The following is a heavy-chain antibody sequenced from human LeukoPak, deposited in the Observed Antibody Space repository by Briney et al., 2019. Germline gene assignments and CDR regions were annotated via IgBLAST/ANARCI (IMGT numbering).Heavy chain of an antibody. CDR2: IYYSGST. J-gene: IGHJ4*02. V-gene: IGHV4-39*02. CDR3: ARDDFWSGYYRDYYDSSGYGLGGF. Sequence: SETLSLTCTVSGGSISSSSYYWGWIRQPPGKGLEWIGSIYYSGSTYYNPSLKSRVTISVDTSKNQFSLKLSSVTAADTVVYYCARDDFWSGYYRDYYDSSGYGLGGFWGQGTLVTVSS. CDR1: GGSISSSSYY. D-gene: IGHD3-22*01.